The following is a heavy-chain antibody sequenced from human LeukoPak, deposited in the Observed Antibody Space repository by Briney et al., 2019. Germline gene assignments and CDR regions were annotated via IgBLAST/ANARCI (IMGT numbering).Heavy chain of an antibody. CDR3: AREAIYDILTYYYYYMDV. CDR2: IYTSGST. J-gene: IGHJ6*03. D-gene: IGHD3-9*01. Sequence: SETLSLTCTVSGYSISSGYYWGWIRQPPGKGLEWIGSIYTSGSTNYNPSLKSRVTMSVDTSKNQFSLKLSSVTAADTAVYYCAREAIYDILTYYYYYMDVWGKGTTVTISS. V-gene: IGHV4-38-2*02. CDR1: GYSISSGYY.